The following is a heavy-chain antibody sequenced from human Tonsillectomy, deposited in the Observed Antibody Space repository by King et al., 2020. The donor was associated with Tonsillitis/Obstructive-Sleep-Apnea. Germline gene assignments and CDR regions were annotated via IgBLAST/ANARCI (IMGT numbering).Heavy chain of an antibody. V-gene: IGHV3-48*02. CDR3: TRDIRGNYDFWSGYPGY. J-gene: IGHJ4*02. CDR2: ISGSGNTI. D-gene: IGHD3-3*01. Sequence: VQLVESGGGLIQPGGSLRLSCAASGFTFNFYSMDWVRQAPGKGLEWGSYISGSGNTIYYADSVKGRFTISRDNAKSSLYLQMNRLRDEDTAVYYCTRDIRGNYDFWSGYPGYWGRGTLVTVSS. CDR1: GFTFNFYS.